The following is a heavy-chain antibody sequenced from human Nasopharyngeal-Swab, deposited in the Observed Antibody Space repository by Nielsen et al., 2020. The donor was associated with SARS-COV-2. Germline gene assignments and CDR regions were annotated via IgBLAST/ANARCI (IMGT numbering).Heavy chain of an antibody. CDR1: GYTFTSYG. J-gene: IGHJ6*03. V-gene: IGHV1-18*01. CDR3: ARGTTYYDILTGRYYYYMDV. Sequence: ASVKVSCKASGYTFTSYGISWVRQAPGQGLECVGWISGYNGKTNYAQKLQGRVTMTTDTSTSTAYMELTSLRSDDTAVYYCARGTTYYDILTGRYYYYMDVWGKGTTVTVSS. D-gene: IGHD3-9*01. CDR2: ISGYNGKT.